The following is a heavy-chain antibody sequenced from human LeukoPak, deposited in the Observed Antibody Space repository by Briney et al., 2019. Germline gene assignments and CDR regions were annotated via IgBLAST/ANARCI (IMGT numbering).Heavy chain of an antibody. CDR1: GFTFSSYE. CDR2: ISGSGSMI. D-gene: IGHD2-15*01. CDR3: AREGVSNRSGVFCYFDY. J-gene: IGHJ4*02. V-gene: IGHV3-48*03. Sequence: QSGGSLRLSCAASGFTFSSYEMNWVRQAPGKGLEWVSYISGSGSMIYYADSVKGRFTISRDNAKNSLYLQMSSLRAEDTAVYYCAREGVSNRSGVFCYFDYWGQGTLVTVSS.